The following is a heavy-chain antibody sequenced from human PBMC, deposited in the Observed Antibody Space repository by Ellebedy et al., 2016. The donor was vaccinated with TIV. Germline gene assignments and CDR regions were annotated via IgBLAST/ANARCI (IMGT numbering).Heavy chain of an antibody. J-gene: IGHJ4*02. CDR1: GFTFNSYA. Sequence: PGGSLRLSCAASGFTFNSYAMSWVRQAPGKGLEWVSYISSSGSTIYYADSVKGRFTISRDNAKNSLYLQMNSLRAEDTAVYYCARDPQYYFDYWGQGTLVTVSS. CDR3: ARDPQYYFDY. V-gene: IGHV3-48*04. CDR2: ISSSGSTI.